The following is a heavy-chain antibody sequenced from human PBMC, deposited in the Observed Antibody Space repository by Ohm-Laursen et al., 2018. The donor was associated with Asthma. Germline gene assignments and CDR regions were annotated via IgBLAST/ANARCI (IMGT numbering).Heavy chain of an antibody. D-gene: IGHD5-12*01. CDR2: IGTAGDP. CDR3: AREGHSFIVATPYFDY. V-gene: IGHV3-13*05. CDR1: GFTFSSYD. J-gene: IGHJ4*02. Sequence: SLRLSCAASGFTFSSYDMHWVRQATGKGLEWVSAIGTAGDPYYPGSVKGRFTISRENAKNSLYLQMNSLRSEDTAVYYCAREGHSFIVATPYFDYWGQGTLVTVSS.